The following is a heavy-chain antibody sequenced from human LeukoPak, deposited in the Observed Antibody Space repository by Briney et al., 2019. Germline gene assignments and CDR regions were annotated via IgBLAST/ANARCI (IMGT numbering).Heavy chain of an antibody. V-gene: IGHV1-8*01. Sequence: GASVKVSCKASGYTFTSYDINWVRQATGQGLEWMGWMNPNSGNTGYAQKFQGRVTMTRNTSISTAYMELSSLRSEDTAVYYCARGRLYSDQADYYYYMDVWGKGTTVTVSS. J-gene: IGHJ6*03. CDR1: GYTFTSYD. CDR3: ARGRLYSDQADYYYYMDV. CDR2: MNPNSGNT. D-gene: IGHD5-12*01.